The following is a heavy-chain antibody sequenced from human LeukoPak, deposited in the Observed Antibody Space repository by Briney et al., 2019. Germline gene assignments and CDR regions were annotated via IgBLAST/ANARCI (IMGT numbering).Heavy chain of an antibody. D-gene: IGHD4-17*01. CDR2: TNPTSGGT. V-gene: IGHV1-2*02. CDR3: ARGVLSGDYGRYFDC. CDR1: GYTFTTYW. J-gene: IGHJ4*02. Sequence: ASVKVSCKASGYTFTTYWIHWVRQAPGQGLEWMGWTNPTSGGTNYAQKFQGRVTMTRDTSISTAYMELSRLTSDDTAVYYCARGVLSGDYGRYFDCWGQGTLVTVSS.